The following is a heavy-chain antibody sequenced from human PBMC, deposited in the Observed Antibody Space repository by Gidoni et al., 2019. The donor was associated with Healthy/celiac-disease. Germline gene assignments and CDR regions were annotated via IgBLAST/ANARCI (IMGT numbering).Heavy chain of an antibody. J-gene: IGHJ4*02. V-gene: IGHV3-23*01. Sequence: EVQLLESGGGLVQPGGSLRLSCAASGFTLGSYAMSWVRQAPGKGLEWVSAMSGSGGSTYYADSVKGRFTISRDNSKNTLYLQMNSLRAEDTAVYYCANGGLLRYFVVDYWGQGTLVTVSS. CDR3: ANGGLLRYFVVDY. D-gene: IGHD3-9*01. CDR1: GFTLGSYA. CDR2: MSGSGGST.